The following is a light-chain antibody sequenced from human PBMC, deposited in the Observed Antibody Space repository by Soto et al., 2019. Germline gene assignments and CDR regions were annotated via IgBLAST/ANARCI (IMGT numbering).Light chain of an antibody. J-gene: IGKJ2*01. V-gene: IGKV3-15*01. CDR1: QSVGSN. CDR3: QQYNNWPPYT. Sequence: EIGLTQSPGTLSLSPGDRATLSCRASQSVGSNLAWYQHKPGQAPRRLIFGASTRATGIPARFSGSGSGTEFTLTISSLQSEDVAVYFCQQYNNWPPYTFGQGTKVDI. CDR2: GAS.